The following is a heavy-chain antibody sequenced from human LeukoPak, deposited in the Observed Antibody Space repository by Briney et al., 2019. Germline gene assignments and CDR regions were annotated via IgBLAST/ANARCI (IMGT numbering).Heavy chain of an antibody. D-gene: IGHD2-21*02. CDR2: IYPGDSNT. CDR1: AYSFTSYW. Sequence: GESLKISCESSAYSFTSYWIGWVRQMPGKGLEWMGIIYPGDSNTRYSPSFQGQVTISADKSISTAYLQWSSLNASDSAMYYCVQCGGDCYTSSHWGQGTLVTV. V-gene: IGHV5-51*01. CDR3: VQCGGDCYTSSH. J-gene: IGHJ4*02.